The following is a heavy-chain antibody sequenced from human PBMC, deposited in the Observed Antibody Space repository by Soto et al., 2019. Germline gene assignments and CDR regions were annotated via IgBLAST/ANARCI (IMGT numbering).Heavy chain of an antibody. Sequence: PGGSLRLSFAASGFTVSNNYMTWVRQAPGKGLEWVSFIYSSGSTYYADSVKGRFTISRDNFKNTLYLQMNSLRAEDTAVYYCARGYSYTQPVFDYWGLGTLVTVSS. D-gene: IGHD5-18*01. CDR1: GFTVSNNY. J-gene: IGHJ4*02. CDR2: IYSSGST. CDR3: ARGYSYTQPVFDY. V-gene: IGHV3-53*01.